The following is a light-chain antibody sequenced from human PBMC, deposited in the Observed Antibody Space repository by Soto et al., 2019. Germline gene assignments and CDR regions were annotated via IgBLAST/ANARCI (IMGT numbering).Light chain of an antibody. V-gene: IGKV3-11*01. Sequence: EIVLTQSQATLSLSPGEISTLSCRASQIVSSYLAWYQQKPGQAPRLLIYDASNRATGIPARFSGSGSGTDFTLTISSLEPEDFAVYYCQQRSNWPLTFGGGTKVEIK. CDR1: QIVSSY. CDR2: DAS. CDR3: QQRSNWPLT. J-gene: IGKJ4*01.